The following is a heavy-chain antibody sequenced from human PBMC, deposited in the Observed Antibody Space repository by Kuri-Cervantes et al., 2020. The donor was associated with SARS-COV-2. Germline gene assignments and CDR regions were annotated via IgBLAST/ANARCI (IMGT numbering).Heavy chain of an antibody. D-gene: IGHD3-3*01. Sequence: ESLKISCTVSGGSISSQSYYWGWIRQPPGKGLEWIGSVYYSGTTYYNPSLRSRVSISLDTSKNQLSLKLSSVTAADTAVYYCARVKTIFGVAPFDYWGQGTLVTVSS. CDR2: VYYSGTT. J-gene: IGHJ4*02. CDR3: ARVKTIFGVAPFDY. V-gene: IGHV4-39*07. CDR1: GGSISSQSYY.